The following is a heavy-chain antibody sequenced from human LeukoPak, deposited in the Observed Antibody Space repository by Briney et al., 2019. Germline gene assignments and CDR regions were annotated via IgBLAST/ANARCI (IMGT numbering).Heavy chain of an antibody. Sequence: ASVKVSCKASGYTFTNYGITWMRQAPGQGLEWMGWINTYNGNTNYAQKLQGRVTITTDTSTSTAYMELRSLRSDDTAVFYCARDLVNGVGAPGAYWGQGALVTVSS. D-gene: IGHD1-26*01. CDR3: ARDLVNGVGAPGAY. CDR2: INTYNGNT. CDR1: GYTFTNYG. V-gene: IGHV1-18*01. J-gene: IGHJ4*02.